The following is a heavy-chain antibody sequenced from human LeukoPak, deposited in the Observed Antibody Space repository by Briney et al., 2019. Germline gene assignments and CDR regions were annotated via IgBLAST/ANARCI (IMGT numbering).Heavy chain of an antibody. CDR1: GFTFSKYA. D-gene: IGHD2-2*01. J-gene: IGHJ4*02. Sequence: RAGGSLRLSCAASGFTFSKYAMSWVRQAPGKGLEWVSVIGGSGGNTYYADSVKGRFTISRDNSKNTLYLQMSSLRAEDTALYYCAKAGGIVVTPAAPFDYWGQGTLVTVSS. CDR2: IGGSGGNT. V-gene: IGHV3-23*01. CDR3: AKAGGIVVTPAAPFDY.